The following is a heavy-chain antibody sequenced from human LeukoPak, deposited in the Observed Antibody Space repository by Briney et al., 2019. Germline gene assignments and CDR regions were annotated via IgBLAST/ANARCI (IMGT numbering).Heavy chain of an antibody. D-gene: IGHD5-24*01. CDR1: GFTFSDYY. J-gene: IGHJ4*02. Sequence: GGSLRLSCEASGFTFSDYYMSWVREAPGEGLEWVSYISGNGNIIYYADSVKGRSTLSKDNAKNTLFLQMNSLRAEDTALYYCARLPNYYFDYWDQGTLVTVSS. CDR3: ARLPNYYFDY. V-gene: IGHV3-11*01. CDR2: ISGNGNII.